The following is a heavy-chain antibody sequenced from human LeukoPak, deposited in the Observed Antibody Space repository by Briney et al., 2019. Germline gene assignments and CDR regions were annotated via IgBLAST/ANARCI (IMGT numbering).Heavy chain of an antibody. Sequence: GGSLRLSCAASGFTFGAYYMSWIRQAPGKGLEWVSYISGSGSYTSYADSVKGRFTISRDNAKNSLYLQMNSLRAEDTAVYYYARRESSSWYFVDYWGQGTLVTVSS. CDR3: ARRESSSWYFVDY. D-gene: IGHD6-13*01. CDR2: ISGSGSYT. J-gene: IGHJ4*02. CDR1: GFTFGAYY. V-gene: IGHV3-11*03.